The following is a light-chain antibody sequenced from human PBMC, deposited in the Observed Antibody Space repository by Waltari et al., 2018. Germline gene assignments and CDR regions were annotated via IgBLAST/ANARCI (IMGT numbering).Light chain of an antibody. J-gene: IGKJ1*01. CDR3: QHYVNSPVT. CDR2: AAS. Sequence: EIVLTQSPGTLSLSPGERATLSCRASQSVSRAFAWYQQKPGQAPRLLIYAASTRATGVPDRFSGSGSGTDFSLTISRLDPEDFAVYYCQHYVNSPVTFGQGTKVEI. V-gene: IGKV3-20*01. CDR1: QSVSRAF.